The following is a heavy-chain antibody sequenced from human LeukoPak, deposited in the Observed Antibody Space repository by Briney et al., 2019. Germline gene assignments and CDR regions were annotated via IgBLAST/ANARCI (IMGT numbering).Heavy chain of an antibody. CDR2: ISSSGSTI. CDR3: ARADLDSSWLQNFGY. J-gene: IGHJ4*02. CDR1: GFTFSSYE. V-gene: IGHV3-48*03. D-gene: IGHD6-13*01. Sequence: GGSLRLSCAASGFTFSSYEMNWVRQAPGKGLEWVSYISSSGSTIYYADSVKGRFTISRDNAKNSLYLQMNSLRAEDTAVYYCARADLDSSWLQNFGYWGQGTLVTVSS.